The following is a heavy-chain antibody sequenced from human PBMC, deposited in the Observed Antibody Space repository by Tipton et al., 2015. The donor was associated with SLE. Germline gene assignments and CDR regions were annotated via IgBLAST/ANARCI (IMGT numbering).Heavy chain of an antibody. CDR2: IYYSGST. D-gene: IGHD1-26*01. J-gene: IGHJ6*02. CDR3: AREGGSPHYGMDV. CDR1: SGSISSHY. Sequence: TLSLTCTVSSGSISSHYWSWIRQPPGKGLEWIGYIYYSGSTSYNPSLKSRVTMSVDTSKNQFSLRLSSVTAADTAVYYCAREGGSPHYGMDVWGQGTTVTVSS. V-gene: IGHV4-59*11.